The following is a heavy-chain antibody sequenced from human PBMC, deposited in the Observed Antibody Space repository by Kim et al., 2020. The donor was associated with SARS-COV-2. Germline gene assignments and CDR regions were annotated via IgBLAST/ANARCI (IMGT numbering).Heavy chain of an antibody. D-gene: IGHD4-17*01. CDR2: ISYDGSNK. V-gene: IGHV3-30*04. CDR3: ARDPRLYDYGDYGDAFDI. J-gene: IGHJ3*02. Sequence: GGSLRLSCAASGFTFSSYAMHWVRQAPGKGLEWVAVISYDGSNKYYADSVKGRFTISRDNSKNTLYLQMNSLRAEDTAVYYCARDPRLYDYGDYGDAFDIWGQGTMVTVSS. CDR1: GFTFSSYA.